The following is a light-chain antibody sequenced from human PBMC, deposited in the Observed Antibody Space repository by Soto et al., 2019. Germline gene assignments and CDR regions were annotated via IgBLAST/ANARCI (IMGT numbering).Light chain of an antibody. V-gene: IGKV1-39*01. Sequence: DIQMTQSPSSQSASEGDRVTITCRASQNINSHLNWYQQKPGEAPKLLMDTASRLQSWVPSRFSGSGSGTDFTLTISSLQQEDFATYYFQQSYSSRTFGQGPKVDIK. J-gene: IGKJ1*01. CDR3: QQSYSSRT. CDR1: QNINSH. CDR2: TAS.